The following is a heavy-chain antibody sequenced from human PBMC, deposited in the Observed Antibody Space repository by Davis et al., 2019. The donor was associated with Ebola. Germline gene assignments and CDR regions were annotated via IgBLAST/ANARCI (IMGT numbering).Heavy chain of an antibody. J-gene: IGHJ4*02. V-gene: IGHV3-23*01. CDR1: GFTFSNYA. D-gene: IGHD2-2*01. Sequence: GESLKISCAASGFTFSNYAMSWVRQAPGKGLEWVSAISGSGGSTYYADSVKGRFTISRDNSKNTLYLQMNSLRAEDTAVYYCAKDVVPAATSIFDYWGQGTLVTVSS. CDR3: AKDVVPAATSIFDY. CDR2: ISGSGGST.